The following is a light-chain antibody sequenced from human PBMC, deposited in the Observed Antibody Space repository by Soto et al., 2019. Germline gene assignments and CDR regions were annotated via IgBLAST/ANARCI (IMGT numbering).Light chain of an antibody. J-gene: IGLJ1*01. V-gene: IGLV2-14*01. CDR1: RSDNGASNS. Sequence: QSVLTQPASVSGSPGQSITISCAGTRSDNGASNSVSWYQHLPGRSPTLIIYEATNRPSGVSERFSGSKAGDTASLTISGLQADDEADYYCSSYTSSSTYVFGTGTKVTVL. CDR2: EAT. CDR3: SSYTSSSTYV.